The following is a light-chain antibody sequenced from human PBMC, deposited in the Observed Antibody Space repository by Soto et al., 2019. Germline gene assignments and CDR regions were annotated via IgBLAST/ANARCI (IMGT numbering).Light chain of an antibody. CDR1: SSYA. CDR3: QTWGTGILV. J-gene: IGLJ1*01. Sequence: LVLTQSPSASASLGASVKVTCTLNSSYAIAWHQQQPEQGPRYLMKLRSDASHNKGDGIPDRFSGSRSGAVRDLTISSLQSEDEADYYCQTWGTGILVFGTGTKVTVL. V-gene: IGLV4-69*01. CDR2: LRSDASH.